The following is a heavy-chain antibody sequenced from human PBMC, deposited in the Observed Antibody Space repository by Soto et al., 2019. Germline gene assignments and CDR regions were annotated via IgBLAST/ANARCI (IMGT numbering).Heavy chain of an antibody. D-gene: IGHD1-1*01. CDR1: GGSISSSSYY. CDR2: IYYSGST. J-gene: IGHJ6*02. Sequence: SETLSLTCTVSGGSISSSSYYWGWIRQPPGKGLEWIGSIYYSGSTYYNPSLKSRVTISVDTSKNQFSLKLSSVTAADTAVYYCARLQTGTLTRDYYYGMDVWGQGTTVTVS. CDR3: ARLQTGTLTRDYYYGMDV. V-gene: IGHV4-39*01.